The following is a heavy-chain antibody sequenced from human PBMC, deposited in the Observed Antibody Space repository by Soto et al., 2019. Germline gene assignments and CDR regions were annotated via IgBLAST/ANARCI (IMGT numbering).Heavy chain of an antibody. CDR2: ISYSGST. CDR1: CGSISSSTYY. D-gene: IGHD4-4*01. Sequence: KPSETLSLTCTVSCGSISSSTYYWAWIRQPPGKGLAWIGSISYSGSTYYNPSLKSRVTISVDTSKNQFSLKLSSVTAADTAVYYCARPRDDYNYYYFDYWGQGTLVTVSS. CDR3: ARPRDDYNYYYFDY. J-gene: IGHJ4*02. V-gene: IGHV4-39*01.